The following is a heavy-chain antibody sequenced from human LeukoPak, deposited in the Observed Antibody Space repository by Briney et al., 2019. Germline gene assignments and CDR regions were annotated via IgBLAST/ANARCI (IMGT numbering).Heavy chain of an antibody. CDR2: ISWNSGSI. CDR3: AKDTSPDIVATWDY. J-gene: IGHJ4*02. Sequence: GGFLRLSCAASGFTFDDYAMHWVRQAPGKGLEWVSGISWNSGSIGYADSVKGRFTISRDNAKNSLYLQMNSLRAEDTALYYCAKDTSPDIVATWDYWGQGTLVTVSS. CDR1: GFTFDDYA. V-gene: IGHV3-9*01. D-gene: IGHD5-12*01.